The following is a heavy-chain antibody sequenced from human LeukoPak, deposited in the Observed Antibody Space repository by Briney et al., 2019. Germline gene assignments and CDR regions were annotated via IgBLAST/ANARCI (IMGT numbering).Heavy chain of an antibody. V-gene: IGHV4-34*01. CDR2: INHSGST. J-gene: IGHJ4*02. CDR3: ARDPAVAGVDY. CDR1: NGSFSGYY. D-gene: IGHD6-19*01. Sequence: SETLSLTCAVYNGSFSGYYWSWIRQTPGKGLEWIGEINHSGSTNYNPSLKSRVTISVATSKKQFSLKLSSVTAADTAVYYCARDPAVAGVDYWGQGTLVTVSS.